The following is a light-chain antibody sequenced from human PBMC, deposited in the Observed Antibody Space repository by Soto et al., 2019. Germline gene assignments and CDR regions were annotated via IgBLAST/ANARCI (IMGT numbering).Light chain of an antibody. CDR2: GAA. V-gene: IGKV3-20*01. Sequence: EIVLTQSPATLSLSPGERATLSCRASHTLTSNYLAWYQQKPGQAPRLLIHGAASRATGIPDRFSGSGSGTDFTLTISRLETDDFAVYYCQQYSDSVLTFGGGTKVEIK. CDR1: HTLTSNY. CDR3: QQYSDSVLT. J-gene: IGKJ4*01.